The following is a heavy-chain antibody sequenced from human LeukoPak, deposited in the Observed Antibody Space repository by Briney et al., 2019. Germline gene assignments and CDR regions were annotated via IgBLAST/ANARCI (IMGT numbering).Heavy chain of an antibody. J-gene: IGHJ4*02. V-gene: IGHV1-18*01. CDR3: ARGLYYDSSNPAYYFDY. CDR1: GYTFTSYG. Sequence: GASVKVSCKASGYTFTSYGISWVRQAPGQGGEWMGWISAYNGNTKYAQKLQGRVTITTDTSTSTAYMELRSLRSDDTAVYYCARGLYYDSSNPAYYFDYWGQGTLVTVSS. D-gene: IGHD3-22*01. CDR2: ISAYNGNT.